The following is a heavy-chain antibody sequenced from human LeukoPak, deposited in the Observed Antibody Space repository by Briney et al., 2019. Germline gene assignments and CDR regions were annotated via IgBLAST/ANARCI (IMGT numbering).Heavy chain of an antibody. CDR2: IQYDGSNE. V-gene: IGHV3-30*02. Sequence: GGSLRLSCAASGFTFSNAWMSWVRQAPGEGLEWVAYIQYDGSNEQYADSVKGRFSISRDSSKNILYLQLNSLRAEDTAVYYCARDRCSNGIGCYYYYMDVWGKGTTVTISS. CDR3: ARDRCSNGIGCYYYYMDV. CDR1: GFTFSNAW. J-gene: IGHJ6*03. D-gene: IGHD2-8*01.